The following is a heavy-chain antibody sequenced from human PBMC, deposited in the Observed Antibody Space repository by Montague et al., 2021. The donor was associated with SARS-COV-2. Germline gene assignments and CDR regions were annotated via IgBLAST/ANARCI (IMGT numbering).Heavy chain of an antibody. CDR3: AKDLFCSGGDCYFYGMDL. Sequence: SLRLSCAASGFTFSPYAMSWVRRAPGKGLEWVSAISGSGDKTYYADSVKGRFTISRDNSKNTVSLQMNSLRVGDTAVYYCAKDLFCSGGDCYFYGMDLWGQGTTVTVSS. D-gene: IGHD2-15*01. CDR1: GFTFSPYA. CDR2: ISGSGDKT. V-gene: IGHV3-23*01. J-gene: IGHJ6*02.